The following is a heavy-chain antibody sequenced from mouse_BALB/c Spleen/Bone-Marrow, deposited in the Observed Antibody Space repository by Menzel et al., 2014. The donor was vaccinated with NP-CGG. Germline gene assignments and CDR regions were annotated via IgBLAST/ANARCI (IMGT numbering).Heavy chain of an antibody. CDR3: ARGYGNYRAWYAY. CDR1: GDSITSGY. CDR2: ISYSDST. D-gene: IGHD2-1*01. J-gene: IGHJ3*01. Sequence: VQLQQSGPSLVKPPQTLSLTCSVTGDSITSGYWNWIRKFPGNKLEYMGYISYSDSTYYNPSLKSRISITRDTSKNQYYLQLNSVTTEDTATYYCARGYGNYRAWYAYWGQGTLVTVSA. V-gene: IGHV3-8*02.